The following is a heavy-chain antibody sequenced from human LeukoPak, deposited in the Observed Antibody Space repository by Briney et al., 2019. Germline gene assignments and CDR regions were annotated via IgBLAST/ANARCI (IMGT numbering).Heavy chain of an antibody. Sequence: SETLSLTCSVSGGSITSSSYYWGWIRQPPEKGLEWIGSVYYTGGTNYSPSLKSRVTISVDTSKNQFSLKLSSVTAADTAVYYCARGDSGYVTGAYAFDIWGQGTMVTVSS. CDR1: GGSITSSSYY. CDR3: ARGDSGYVTGAYAFDI. V-gene: IGHV4-39*01. D-gene: IGHD5-12*01. CDR2: VYYTGGT. J-gene: IGHJ3*02.